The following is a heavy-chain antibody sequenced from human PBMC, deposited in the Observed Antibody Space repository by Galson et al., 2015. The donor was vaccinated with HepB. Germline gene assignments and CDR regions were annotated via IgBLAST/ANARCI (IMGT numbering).Heavy chain of an antibody. CDR2: ISAYNGNT. Sequence: SVKVSCKASGYTFTSYGISWVRQAPGQGLEWMGWISAYNGNTNYAQKLQGRVTMTTDTSTSTAYMELRSLRSDDTAVYYCARAAPELDSSGWYPNFDYWGQGTLVTVSS. CDR1: GYTFTSYG. D-gene: IGHD6-19*01. J-gene: IGHJ4*02. V-gene: IGHV1-18*01. CDR3: ARAAPELDSSGWYPNFDY.